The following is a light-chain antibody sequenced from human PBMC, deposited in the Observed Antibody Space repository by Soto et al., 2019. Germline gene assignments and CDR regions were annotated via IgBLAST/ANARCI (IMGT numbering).Light chain of an antibody. CDR3: QQTYTNPRT. CDR2: AAS. V-gene: IGKV1-39*01. Sequence: DIQMTQSPSSLSASVGDRVTITCRASQSIRTYLNWYQQTPGKAPTILIYAASTVQGGVPSRSGRSGSGADVTFSISSLQPQDFATYYFQQTYTNPRTFGQGTQVEIK. CDR1: QSIRTY. J-gene: IGKJ1*01.